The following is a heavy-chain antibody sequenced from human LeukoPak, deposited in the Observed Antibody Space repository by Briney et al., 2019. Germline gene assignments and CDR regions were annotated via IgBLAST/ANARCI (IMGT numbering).Heavy chain of an antibody. CDR1: GGSFSGYY. J-gene: IGHJ5*02. Sequence: SETLSLTCAVYGGSFSGYYWSWIRQPPRKGLEWIGEINHSGSTNYNPSLKSRVTISVDTSKNQFSLKLSSVTAADTAVYYCARGSPRGYGSGSYVRSWFDPWGQGTLVTVSS. V-gene: IGHV4-34*01. CDR2: INHSGST. D-gene: IGHD3-10*01. CDR3: ARGSPRGYGSGSYVRSWFDP.